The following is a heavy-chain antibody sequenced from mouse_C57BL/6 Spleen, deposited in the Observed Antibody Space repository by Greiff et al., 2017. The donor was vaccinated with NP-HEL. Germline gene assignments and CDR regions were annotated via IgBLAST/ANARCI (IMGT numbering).Heavy chain of an antibody. CDR3: AREGDGYYGGFAY. D-gene: IGHD2-3*01. V-gene: IGHV1-52*01. CDR2: IDPSDSET. Sequence: QVQLQQPGAELVRPGSSVKLSCKASGYTFTSYWMHWVKQRPIQGLEWIGNIDPSDSETHYNQKFKDKATLTVDKSSSTAYMQLSSLTSEDSAVYDCAREGDGYYGGFAYWGQGTLVTVSA. CDR1: GYTFTSYW. J-gene: IGHJ3*01.